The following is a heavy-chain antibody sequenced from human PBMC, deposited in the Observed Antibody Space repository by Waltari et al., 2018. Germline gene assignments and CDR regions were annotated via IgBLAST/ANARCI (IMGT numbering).Heavy chain of an antibody. J-gene: IGHJ6*03. CDR2: IIPIFGTA. Sequence: QVQLVQSGAEVKKPGSSVKVSCKASGGTFSSYAISWVRQAPGQGLEWMGGIIPIFGTANYAQKFQGRVTITTDESTSTAYMELSSLRSEDTAVYYCAREITTVTTGVYYYYYMDVWGKGTTVTVSS. CDR3: AREITTVTTGVYYYYYMDV. D-gene: IGHD4-4*01. CDR1: GGTFSSYA. V-gene: IGHV1-69*05.